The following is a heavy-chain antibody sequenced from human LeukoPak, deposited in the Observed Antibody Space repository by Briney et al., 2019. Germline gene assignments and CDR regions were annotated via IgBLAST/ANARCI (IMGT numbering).Heavy chain of an antibody. CDR3: ARVLGSSSPRRWFDP. V-gene: IGHV4-59*01. J-gene: IGHJ5*02. Sequence: PSETLSLTCTVSGGSISTYYWNWIRQPPGKGLEWIGYIYYSGTTNYNPSLKSRVSMSVDTSKNQFSLKLSSVTAADTAVYYCARVLGSSSPRRWFDPWGQGTLVTVSS. CDR1: GGSISTYY. CDR2: IYYSGTT. D-gene: IGHD6-6*01.